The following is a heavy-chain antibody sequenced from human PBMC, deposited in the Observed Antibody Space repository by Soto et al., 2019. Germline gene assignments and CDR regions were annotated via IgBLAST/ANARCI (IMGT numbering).Heavy chain of an antibody. V-gene: IGHV3-30-3*01. CDR2: ISYDGSNK. D-gene: IGHD7-27*01. CDR1: GFTFSSYA. CDR3: AKDRAEWGSYDY. J-gene: IGHJ4*02. Sequence: GGSLRLSCAASGFTFSSYAMHWVRQAPGKGLEWVAVISYDGSNKYYADSVKGRFTISRDNSKNTLYLQMNSLRAEDTAVYYCAKDRAEWGSYDYWGQGILVTVSS.